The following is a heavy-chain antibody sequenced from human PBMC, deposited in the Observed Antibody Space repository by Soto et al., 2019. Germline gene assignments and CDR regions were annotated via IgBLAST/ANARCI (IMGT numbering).Heavy chain of an antibody. CDR2: IYYSGST. J-gene: IGHJ3*02. Sequence: SETLSLTCTVSGGSISSYYWSWLRQPPGKGLEWIGYIYYSGSTNYNPSLKSRVTISVDTSKNQFSLKLSSVTAADTAVYYCARYVLRYFATYAFDIWGQGTMVTVSS. CDR3: ARYVLRYFATYAFDI. V-gene: IGHV4-59*01. D-gene: IGHD3-9*01. CDR1: GGSISSYY.